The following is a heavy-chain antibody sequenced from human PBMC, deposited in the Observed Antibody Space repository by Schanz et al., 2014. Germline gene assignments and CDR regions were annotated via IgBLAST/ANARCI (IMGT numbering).Heavy chain of an antibody. Sequence: EVQLVQSGGGLVQPGGSLRLSCAASGFTFSSHWMHWVRQDPGKGLVWVARINSVGSNTDYADSVTGRFTISRDNAKNTLYLQMNTLRPEDTAVYYCAKYRGYYRVSGSYRELEYWAQGTLVTVSS. CDR1: GFTFSSHW. D-gene: IGHD3-10*01. J-gene: IGHJ4*02. CDR3: AKYRGYYRVSGSYRELEY. V-gene: IGHV3-74*01. CDR2: INSVGSNT.